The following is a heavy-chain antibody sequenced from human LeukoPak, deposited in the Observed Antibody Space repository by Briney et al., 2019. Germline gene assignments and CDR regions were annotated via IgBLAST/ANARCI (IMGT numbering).Heavy chain of an antibody. J-gene: IGHJ4*02. CDR2: ISSSGSTI. CDR3: ARHLSGITGYTYGRGIDY. D-gene: IGHD5-18*01. V-gene: IGHV3-48*03. Sequence: GGSLRLSCAASGFTFSSYEMNWVRQAPGKGLEWVSYISSSGSTIYYADSVKGRFTISRDNSKNTLYLQMNSLRAEDTAVYYCARHLSGITGYTYGRGIDYWGQGTLVTVSS. CDR1: GFTFSSYE.